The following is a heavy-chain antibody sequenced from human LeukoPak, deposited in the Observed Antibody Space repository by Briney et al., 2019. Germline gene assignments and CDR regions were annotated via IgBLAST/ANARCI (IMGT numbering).Heavy chain of an antibody. CDR1: GYTFTSYA. V-gene: IGHV7-4-1*02. CDR3: AREGVMIEYNWNRDAFDI. J-gene: IGHJ3*02. Sequence: GASVKVSCKASGYTFTSYAMNWVRQAPGQGLEWMGWINTSTGNPTYAQGFTGRFVFSLDTSVSTAYLQISSLKAEDTAVYYCAREGVMIEYNWNRDAFDIWGQGTMVTVSS. D-gene: IGHD1-20*01. CDR2: INTSTGNP.